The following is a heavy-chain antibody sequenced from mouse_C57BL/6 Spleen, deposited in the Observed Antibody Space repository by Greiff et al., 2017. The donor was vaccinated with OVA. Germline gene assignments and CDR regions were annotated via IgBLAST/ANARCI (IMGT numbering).Heavy chain of an antibody. CDR3: ARPLYYDYDDWYFDV. J-gene: IGHJ1*03. CDR2: INPSNGGT. Sequence: QVQLQQSGTELVKPGASVKLSCKASGYTFTSYWMHWVKQRPGQGLEWIGNINPSNGGTNYNEKFKSKATLTVDKSSSTAYMQLSSLTSEDSAVYYCARPLYYDYDDWYFDVWGTGTTVTVSS. D-gene: IGHD2-4*01. V-gene: IGHV1-53*01. CDR1: GYTFTSYW.